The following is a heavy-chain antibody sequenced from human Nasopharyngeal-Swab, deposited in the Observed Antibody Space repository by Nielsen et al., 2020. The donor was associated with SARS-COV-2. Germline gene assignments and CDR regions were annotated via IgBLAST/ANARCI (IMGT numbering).Heavy chain of an antibody. CDR1: GFTFSSYG. CDR2: IWYDGSNK. CDR3: ARDFWDYYGSGSRQRFDY. D-gene: IGHD3-10*01. J-gene: IGHJ4*02. V-gene: IGHV3-33*01. Sequence: GESLKISCAASGFTFSSYGMHWVRQAPGKGLEWVAVIWYDGSNKYYADSVKGRFTISRDNSKNTLYLQMNSLRAEDTAVYYCARDFWDYYGSGSRQRFDYWGQGTLVTVSS.